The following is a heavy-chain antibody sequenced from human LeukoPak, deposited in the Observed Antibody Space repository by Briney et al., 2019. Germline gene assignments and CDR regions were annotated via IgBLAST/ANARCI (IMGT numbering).Heavy chain of an antibody. D-gene: IGHD5-24*01. V-gene: IGHV4-4*07. CDR2: IYTSGST. J-gene: IGHJ3*02. CDR1: GGSISSYY. CDR3: ATQGETINAFDI. Sequence: SETLSLTCTVSGGSISSYYWSWIRQPAGKGLEWIGRIYTSGSTNYNPSLKSRVTMSVDTSKNQFSLKLSSVTAADTAVYYCATQGETINAFDIWGQGTMVTVSS.